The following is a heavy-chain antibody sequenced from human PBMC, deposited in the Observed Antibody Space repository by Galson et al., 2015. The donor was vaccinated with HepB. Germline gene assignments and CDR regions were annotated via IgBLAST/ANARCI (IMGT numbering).Heavy chain of an antibody. V-gene: IGHV3-11*06. CDR3: ARGGMGYNWNDGGGDY. D-gene: IGHD1-20*01. J-gene: IGHJ4*02. Sequence: SLRLSCAASGFTFSDYYMSWIRQAPGKGLEWVSYISSSSSYTNYADSVKGRFTISRDNAKNSLYLQMNSLRAEDTAVYYCARGGMGYNWNDGGGDYWGQGTLVTVSS. CDR1: GFTFSDYY. CDR2: ISSSSSYT.